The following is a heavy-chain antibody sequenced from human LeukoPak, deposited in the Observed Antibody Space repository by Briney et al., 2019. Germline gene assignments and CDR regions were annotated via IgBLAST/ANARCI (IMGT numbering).Heavy chain of an antibody. D-gene: IGHD2-2*01. Sequence: PSETLSLTCTVSGGSISSSSYYWGWIRQPPGKGLEWIGSIYYSGSTYYNPSLKSRVTISVDTSKNQFSLKLSSVTAADTAVYYCARGNQLCHYWGQGTLVTVSS. V-gene: IGHV4-39*01. CDR1: GGSISSSSYY. J-gene: IGHJ4*02. CDR3: ARGNQLCHY. CDR2: IYYSGST.